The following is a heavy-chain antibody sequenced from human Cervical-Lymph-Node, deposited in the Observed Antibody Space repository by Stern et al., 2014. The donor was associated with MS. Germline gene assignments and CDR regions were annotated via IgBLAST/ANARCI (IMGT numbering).Heavy chain of an antibody. CDR3: ARPLRGVNNAFDL. CDR1: GYNFPTYW. V-gene: IGHV5-51*01. J-gene: IGHJ3*01. CDR2: IYPGDSNP. Sequence: EVQLLESGGEVKKSGESLKISCEGSGYNFPTYWIGWVRQMPGKGLELMGIIYPGDSNPRYSPSFQGQVTMSVDNSLNTAYLQWSSLKASDTAMYYCARPLRGVNNAFDLWGQGTMVIVSA. D-gene: IGHD3-10*01.